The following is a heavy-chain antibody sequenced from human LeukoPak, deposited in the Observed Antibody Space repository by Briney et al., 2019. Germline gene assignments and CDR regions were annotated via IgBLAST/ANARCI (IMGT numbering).Heavy chain of an antibody. J-gene: IGHJ3*02. CDR3: ARDDALDAFDI. Sequence: PSETLSLTCAVSGYSISSGYYWGWIRQPPGKGLEWIGSIYHSGSTYYNPSLKSRVTISVDTSKNQFSLKLSSVTAADTAVYYCARDDALDAFDIWGQGTMVTVSS. CDR2: IYHSGST. CDR1: GYSISSGYY. V-gene: IGHV4-38-2*02.